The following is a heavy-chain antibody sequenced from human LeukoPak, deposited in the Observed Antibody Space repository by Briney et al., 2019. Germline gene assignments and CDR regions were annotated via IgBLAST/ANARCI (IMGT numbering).Heavy chain of an antibody. Sequence: GESLRLSCAASGFTFSSYEMNWVRQAPGKGLEWVSYISSSGSTIYYADSVKGRFTISRDNAKNSLYLQMNRLRAEDTAVYYCAELGITMIGGVWGKGTTVTISS. V-gene: IGHV3-48*03. CDR3: AELGITMIGGV. J-gene: IGHJ6*04. CDR1: GFTFSSYE. CDR2: ISSSGSTI. D-gene: IGHD3-10*02.